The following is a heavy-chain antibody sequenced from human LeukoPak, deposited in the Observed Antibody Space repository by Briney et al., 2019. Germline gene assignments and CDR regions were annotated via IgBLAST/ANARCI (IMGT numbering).Heavy chain of an antibody. CDR1: GGTVSSYA. J-gene: IGHJ5*02. Sequence: SVKVFCQASGGTVSSYAISWVRQVPGQGGEWMGRIIAILGIANYAQKFQGRVTITADKSTSTAYMELSSLRSEDTAVYYCARDGGIAARRGWFDPWAQETLVTVSS. V-gene: IGHV1-69*04. CDR2: IIAILGIA. D-gene: IGHD6-6*01. CDR3: ARDGGIAARRGWFDP.